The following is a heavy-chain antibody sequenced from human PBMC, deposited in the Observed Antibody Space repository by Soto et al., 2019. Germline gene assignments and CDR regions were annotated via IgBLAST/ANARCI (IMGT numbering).Heavy chain of an antibody. D-gene: IGHD2-2*01. CDR3: ARGCSSTSCYGLDLYYYGMDV. J-gene: IGHJ6*02. CDR2: MNPNSGNT. V-gene: IGHV1-8*01. CDR1: GYTFTSYD. Sequence: VASVKVSCKASGYTFTSYDINWVRQATGQGLEWMGWMNPNSGNTGYAQKFQGRVTMTRNTSISTAYMELSSLRSEDTAVYYCARGCSSTSCYGLDLYYYGMDVWRQRTTVPVSS.